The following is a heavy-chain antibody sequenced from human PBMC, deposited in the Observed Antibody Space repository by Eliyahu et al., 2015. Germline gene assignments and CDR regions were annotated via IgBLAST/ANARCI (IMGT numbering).Heavy chain of an antibody. D-gene: IGHD4-17*01. CDR1: GGSISSGDYY. V-gene: IGHV4-30-4*01. CDR3: ARALYIGYYGDYVLGPWYFDY. CDR2: IYYSGST. J-gene: IGHJ4*02. Sequence: QVQLQESGPGLAKPSQTLSLTCTVSGGSISSGDYYWXWIRQPPGKGLEWIGYIYYSGSTYYNPSLKSRVTISVDTSKNQFSLKLSSVTAADTAVYYCARALYIGYYGDYVLGPWYFDYWGQGTLVTVSS.